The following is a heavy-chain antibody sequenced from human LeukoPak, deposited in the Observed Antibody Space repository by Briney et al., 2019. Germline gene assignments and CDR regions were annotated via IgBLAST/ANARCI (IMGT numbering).Heavy chain of an antibody. J-gene: IGHJ4*02. Sequence: SETLSLTCAVYGGSFSGYYWSWIRQPPGKGLEWIGEINHSGSTNYNPSLKSRVTISVDTSKDQFSLKLSSVTAADTAVYYCARAGIVVVTAIATYFDYRGQGTLVTVSS. D-gene: IGHD2-21*02. CDR3: ARAGIVVVTAIATYFDY. V-gene: IGHV4-34*01. CDR1: GGSFSGYY. CDR2: INHSGST.